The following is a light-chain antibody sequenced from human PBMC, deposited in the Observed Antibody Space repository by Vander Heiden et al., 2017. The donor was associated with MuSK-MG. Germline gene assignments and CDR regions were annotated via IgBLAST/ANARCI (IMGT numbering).Light chain of an antibody. Sequence: SSELTQDPAVSVALGQTVRITFQGDSLRSYYAGWYQQKPGQAPVLVIYGKNNRHSGIPDRFSGSSSGNTASLTITGAQAEEEADYYCNSRDSSGNHYVFGTGTKVTVL. CDR2: GKN. J-gene: IGLJ1*01. CDR1: SLRSYY. CDR3: NSRDSSGNHYV. V-gene: IGLV3-19*01.